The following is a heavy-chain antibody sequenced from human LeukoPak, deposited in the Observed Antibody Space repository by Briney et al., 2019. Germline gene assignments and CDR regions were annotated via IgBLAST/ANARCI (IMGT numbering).Heavy chain of an antibody. CDR2: IKQDGSEK. Sequence: PGGSLRLSCAASGFTFSSYWMSWVRQAPGKGLEWVANIKQDGSEKYYVDSVKGRFTISRDNAKNSLYLQMNSLRAEDTAVYYCARDPSREGATQYYFDYWGQGTLVTVSS. CDR1: GFTFSSYW. J-gene: IGHJ4*02. D-gene: IGHD1-26*01. V-gene: IGHV3-7*01. CDR3: ARDPSREGATQYYFDY.